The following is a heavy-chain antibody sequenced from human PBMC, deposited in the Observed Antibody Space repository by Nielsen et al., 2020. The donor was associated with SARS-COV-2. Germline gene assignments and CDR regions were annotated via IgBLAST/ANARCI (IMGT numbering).Heavy chain of an antibody. CDR3: ARGVGRVGAFDY. CDR2: IYYSGST. CDR1: GGSISSYY. D-gene: IGHD1-26*01. Sequence: SETLSLTCTVSGGSISSYYWGWIRQPPGKGLEWIGSIYYSGSTYYNPSLESRVTISVDTSKNQFSLKLSSVTAADTAVYYCARGVGRVGAFDYWGQGTLVTVSS. V-gene: IGHV4-39*01. J-gene: IGHJ4*02.